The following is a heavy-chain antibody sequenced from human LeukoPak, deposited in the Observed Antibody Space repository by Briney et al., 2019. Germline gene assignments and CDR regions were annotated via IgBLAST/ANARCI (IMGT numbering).Heavy chain of an antibody. D-gene: IGHD6-6*01. V-gene: IGHV3-23*01. CDR1: GGTFSSYA. J-gene: IGHJ4*02. CDR2: ISGSGGST. CDR3: AKHGNSSSYFDY. Sequence: GASVNVSCKASGGTFSSYAMSWVRQAPGKGLEWVSAISGSGGSTYYADSVKGRFTISRDNSKNTLYLQMNSLRAEDTAVYYCAKHGNSSSYFDYWGQGTLVTVSS.